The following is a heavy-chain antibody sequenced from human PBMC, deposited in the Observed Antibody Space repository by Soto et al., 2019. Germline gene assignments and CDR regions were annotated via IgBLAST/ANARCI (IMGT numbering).Heavy chain of an antibody. J-gene: IGHJ5*02. V-gene: IGHV4-59*01. CDR3: GSVRPSGYVLS. D-gene: IGHD6-25*01. CDR2: VYFSGNT. Sequence: LSLTCTVSGGSLSSYYWTWSRQSPGKGLEWIGYVYFSGNTNYNPSLKSRVTISIDTSKNQFSLRLASVTAADTAFYYCGSVRPSGYVLSWGQGTLVTVSS. CDR1: GGSLSSYY.